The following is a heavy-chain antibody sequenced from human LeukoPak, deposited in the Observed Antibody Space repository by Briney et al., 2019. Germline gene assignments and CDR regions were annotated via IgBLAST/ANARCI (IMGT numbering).Heavy chain of an antibody. V-gene: IGHV1-69*05. Sequence: SVKVSCKASGGTFSNYALSWVRQAPGQGLEWMGAIIPFLDTSNYPPKFQDRVTITTDESTSTAYMELSSLRSDDTAVYYSARAQAGNYDWPLDLWGQGTLVTVSS. CDR3: ARAQAGNYDWPLDL. CDR1: GGTFSNYA. J-gene: IGHJ5*02. CDR2: IIPFLDTS. D-gene: IGHD5-12*01.